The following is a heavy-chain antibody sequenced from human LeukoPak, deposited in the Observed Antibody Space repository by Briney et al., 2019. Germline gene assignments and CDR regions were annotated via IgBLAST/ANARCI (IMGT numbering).Heavy chain of an antibody. J-gene: IGHJ4*02. CDR1: GFPVRSRY. CDR3: AKDLGSSGYYLH. V-gene: IGHV3-66*02. CDR2: IYSGGTT. Sequence: GGSLRLSCEVSGFPVRSRYMTWVRQPPGKGLECVAVIYSGGTTYHIDSVKGRFTISRDNSKNTLYLQMNSLRAEDTAVYYCAKDLGSSGYYLHWGQGTLVTVSS. D-gene: IGHD3-22*01.